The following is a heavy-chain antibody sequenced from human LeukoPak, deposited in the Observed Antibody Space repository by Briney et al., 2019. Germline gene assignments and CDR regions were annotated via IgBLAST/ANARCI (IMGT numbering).Heavy chain of an antibody. CDR3: AREMATTNFDY. V-gene: IGHV5-51*01. D-gene: IGHD5-24*01. J-gene: IGHJ4*02. Sequence: GGSLKISFKGSGYSFPSSWIGWVRQMPGKGLEWMGIIYPGDSDTRYSPSFQGQVTISADKSISTAYLQWSSLKASDTAMYYCAREMATTNFDYWGRGTLVTVSS. CDR1: GYSFPSSW. CDR2: IYPGDSDT.